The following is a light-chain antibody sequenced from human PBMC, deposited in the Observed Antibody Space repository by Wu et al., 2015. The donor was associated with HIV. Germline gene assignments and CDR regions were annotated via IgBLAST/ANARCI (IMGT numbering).Light chain of an antibody. Sequence: EIVLTQSPATLSLSPGERATLSCRASQSVSSTYLAWYQQKPGQAPRLLIFGSSTRASDIPDRFSGSGSGTDFTLTINRLEPEDFAVYYCQQHGSSFTFGPGTKVDLK. V-gene: IGKV3-20*01. CDR3: QQHGSSFT. J-gene: IGKJ3*01. CDR2: GSS. CDR1: QSVSSTY.